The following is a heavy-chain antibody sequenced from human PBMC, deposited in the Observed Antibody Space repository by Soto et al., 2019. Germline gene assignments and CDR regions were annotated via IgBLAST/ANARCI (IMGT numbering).Heavy chain of an antibody. V-gene: IGHV1-2*02. CDR2: INPNSGGT. CDR3: ARTPKTILPRTPRTNYYYYYGMDV. Sequence: ASVKVSCKASGYTFTGYYMHWVRQAPGQGLEWMGWINPNSGGTNYAQKFQGRVTMTRDTSISTAYMELSRLGSDDTAVYYCARTPKTILPRTPRTNYYYYYGMDVWGQGTTVTVSS. D-gene: IGHD3-9*01. J-gene: IGHJ6*02. CDR1: GYTFTGYY.